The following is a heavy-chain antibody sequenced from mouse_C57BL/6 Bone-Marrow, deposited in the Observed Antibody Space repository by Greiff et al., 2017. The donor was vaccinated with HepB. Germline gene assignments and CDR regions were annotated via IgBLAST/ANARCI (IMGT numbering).Heavy chain of an antibody. Sequence: VMLVESGPGLVQPSQSLSITCTVSGFSLTSYGVHWVRQSPGKGLEWLGVIWRGGSTDYNAAFMSRLSITKDNSKSQVFFKMNSLQADDTAIYYCARDGYYYYAMDYWGQGTSVTVSS. D-gene: IGHD2-3*01. J-gene: IGHJ4*01. CDR3: ARDGYYYYAMDY. CDR2: IWRGGST. CDR1: GFSLTSYG. V-gene: IGHV2-5*01.